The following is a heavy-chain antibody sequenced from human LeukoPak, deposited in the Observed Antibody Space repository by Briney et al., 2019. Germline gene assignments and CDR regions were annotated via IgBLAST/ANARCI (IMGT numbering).Heavy chain of an antibody. Sequence: GGSLRLSCSASGFTFSSYSMNWVRQAPGKGLEWVASISGSTNYIYYADSVKGRFTISRDNAKNSMYLQMNSLRAEDTAVYHSARDRRGYYDILTGYYVDYWGQGTLVTVSS. CDR1: GFTFSSYS. D-gene: IGHD3-9*01. CDR2: ISGSTNYI. V-gene: IGHV3-21*01. CDR3: ARDRRGYYDILTGYYVDY. J-gene: IGHJ4*02.